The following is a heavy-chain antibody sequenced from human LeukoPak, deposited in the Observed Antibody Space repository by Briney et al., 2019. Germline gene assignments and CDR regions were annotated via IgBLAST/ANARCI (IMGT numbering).Heavy chain of an antibody. J-gene: IGHJ4*02. CDR2: INHSGST. CDR3: ARHGYDYVWGSYRTFDY. V-gene: IGHV4-34*01. Sequence: SETLSLTCAVYGGSFSGYYWSWIRQPPGKGLEWIGEINHSGSTNYNPSLKSRVTISVDTSKNQFSLKLSSVTAADTAVYYCARHGYDYVWGSYRTFDYWGQGTLVTVSS. CDR1: GGSFSGYY. D-gene: IGHD3-16*02.